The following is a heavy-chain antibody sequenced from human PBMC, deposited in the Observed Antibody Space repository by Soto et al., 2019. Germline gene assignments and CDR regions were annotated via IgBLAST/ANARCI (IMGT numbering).Heavy chain of an antibody. Sequence: QVQLVQSGAEVRKPGASVKVSCKASGYTFTTYNMHWVRQAPGQGLEWMGVINPSVGSTSYAQKLQGRVTMTRDKSTSTVYMELSSLRSEDTAVYYCARAGAGHFDSWGQGTLVTVSS. CDR1: GYTFTTYN. CDR3: ARAGAGHFDS. V-gene: IGHV1-46*01. J-gene: IGHJ4*02. D-gene: IGHD3-10*01. CDR2: INPSVGST.